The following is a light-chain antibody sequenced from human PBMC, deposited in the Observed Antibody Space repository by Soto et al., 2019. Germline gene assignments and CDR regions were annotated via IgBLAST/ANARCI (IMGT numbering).Light chain of an antibody. CDR3: QQYDTLSFT. J-gene: IGKJ3*01. V-gene: IGKV1-33*01. CDR1: HDISNY. CDR2: DAS. Sequence: DIQMTQSPSSLSASVGDRVTITCQASHDISNYLNWYQQKLGKAPKLLIYDASNLEPGVPSRFSGSVSGTKFIFTISSLQPEDIATYYCQQYDTLSFTFGPGTKVDL.